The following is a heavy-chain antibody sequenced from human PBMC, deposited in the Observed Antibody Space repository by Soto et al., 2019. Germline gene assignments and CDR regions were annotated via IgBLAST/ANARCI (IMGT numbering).Heavy chain of an antibody. D-gene: IGHD3-22*01. V-gene: IGHV4-31*03. CDR2: IYYSGST. Sequence: QVQLQESGPGLVKPSQTLSLTCTVSGGSISSGGYYWSWIRQHPGRGLEWIGYIYYSGSTYYNPSLTSRVTISVDTSKTQFSLKLSSVTDADTAVYYCAREQGGYYYDSSGGAFDIWGQGTMVTVSS. CDR1: GGSISSGGYY. J-gene: IGHJ3*02. CDR3: AREQGGYYYDSSGGAFDI.